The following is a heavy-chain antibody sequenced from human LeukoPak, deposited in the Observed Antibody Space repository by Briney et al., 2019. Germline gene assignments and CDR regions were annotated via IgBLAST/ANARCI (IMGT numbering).Heavy chain of an antibody. J-gene: IGHJ4*02. Sequence: KTSETLSLTCTVSGGSISSYYWSWIRQPAGKGLEWIGRIYISGSTNYNPSLKSRVTMSVDTSKNQFSLKLSSVTAADTAVYYCARRSPYSTGWSSYFDYWGQGALVTVSS. CDR1: GGSISSYY. D-gene: IGHD6-19*01. CDR2: IYISGST. CDR3: ARRSPYSTGWSSYFDY. V-gene: IGHV4-4*07.